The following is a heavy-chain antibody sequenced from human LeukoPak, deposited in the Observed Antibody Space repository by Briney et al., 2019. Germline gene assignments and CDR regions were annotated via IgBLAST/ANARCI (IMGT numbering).Heavy chain of an antibody. Sequence: GGSLRLSCAASGFTFSNYAMSWVRQAPGKGLEWVSRISGDGSTTSYADSVRGRFTISRDNAKNTLYLQMRSLRADDTAIYYCNVRWGPNFDYWGQGSLVSVSP. CDR2: ISGDGSTT. CDR3: NVRWGPNFDY. V-gene: IGHV3-74*01. CDR1: GFTFSNYA. D-gene: IGHD3-10*01. J-gene: IGHJ4*02.